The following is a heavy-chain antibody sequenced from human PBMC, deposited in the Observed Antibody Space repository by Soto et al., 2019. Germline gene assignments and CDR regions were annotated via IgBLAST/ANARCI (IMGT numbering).Heavy chain of an antibody. Sequence: ASVKVSFKASGYTFTSYDINWVRQATGRGLEWMGWMNPNSGNTGYAQKFQGRVTMTRSTSISTAYMELSSLRSEDTAVYYCGRGIPGYCSGGSCYGWFDPWGQGTLVTVSS. J-gene: IGHJ5*02. CDR1: GYTFTSYD. D-gene: IGHD2-15*01. V-gene: IGHV1-8*01. CDR2: MNPNSGNT. CDR3: GRGIPGYCSGGSCYGWFDP.